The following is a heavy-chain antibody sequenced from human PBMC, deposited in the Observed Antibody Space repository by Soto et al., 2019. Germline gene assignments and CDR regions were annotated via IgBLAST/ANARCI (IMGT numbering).Heavy chain of an antibody. CDR3: ARSEYSSSSIYVY. Sequence: PGGSLRLSCAASGFTFSSYDMHWVRQPTGKGLEWVSAIGPAGDTYYPGSVKGRFTISREDAKNSLYLQMNSLRAEDTAVYYCARSEYSSSSIYVYWGQGTLVTVSS. CDR1: GFTFSSYD. CDR2: IGPAGDT. V-gene: IGHV3-13*01. D-gene: IGHD6-6*01. J-gene: IGHJ4*02.